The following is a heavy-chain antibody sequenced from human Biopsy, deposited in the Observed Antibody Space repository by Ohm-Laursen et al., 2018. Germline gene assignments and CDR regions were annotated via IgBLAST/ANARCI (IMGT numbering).Heavy chain of an antibody. Sequence: GASVKVSCKASGYTFSGYYMHWVRQAPGQGLEWMGWINPDSGVTNYAQKFQGRVTMTRDTSIGTAYMELSRLGSDDTAVYYCARDKYRSWNYFDNWGQGSLATVSS. V-gene: IGHV1-2*02. J-gene: IGHJ4*02. CDR1: GYTFSGYY. CDR3: ARDKYRSWNYFDN. CDR2: INPDSGVT. D-gene: IGHD6-19*01.